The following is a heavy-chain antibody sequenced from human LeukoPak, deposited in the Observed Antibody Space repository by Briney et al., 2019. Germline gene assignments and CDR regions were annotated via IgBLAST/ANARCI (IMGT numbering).Heavy chain of an antibody. CDR3: ARGSREYSHPYDY. J-gene: IGHJ4*02. CDR1: GFTLSSNS. CDR2: IYSSGNT. D-gene: IGHD2-15*01. V-gene: IGHV3-53*01. Sequence: AGSLRLSCTVSGFTLSSNSMSWVRQAPGKGLEWVSFIYSSGNTHYSDSVKGRFTISRDTSKNTLYLQLNSLTAEDTAVYYFARGSREYSHPYDYWGQGTLVTVSS.